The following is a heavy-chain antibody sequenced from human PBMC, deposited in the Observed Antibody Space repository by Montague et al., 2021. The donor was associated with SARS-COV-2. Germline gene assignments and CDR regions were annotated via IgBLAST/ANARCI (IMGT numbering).Heavy chain of an antibody. CDR2: IYDSGST. J-gene: IGHJ5*02. CDR3: VKGSGYP. Sequence: SETLSLTCTVTGDSVISDKYYWSWIRQPPGKGLEWIGFIYDSGSTSYNPSLHSRVTITIDTSKNQLSLNLMSVTPADTAVYYCVKGSGYPWGQGTLATVSS. CDR1: GDSVISDKYY. V-gene: IGHV4-61*01. D-gene: IGHD3-22*01.